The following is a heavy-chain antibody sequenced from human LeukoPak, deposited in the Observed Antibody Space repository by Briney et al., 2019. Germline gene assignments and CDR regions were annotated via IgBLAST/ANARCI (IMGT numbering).Heavy chain of an antibody. CDR2: IYTSGST. D-gene: IGHD3-22*01. Sequence: PSETLSLTCTVSGGSISSYYWSWIRQPAGKGLEWIGRIYTSGSTNYNPSLKSRVTMSVDTSKNQFSLKLSSVTAADTAVYYCARARYYYDSSGFQNWFDPWGQGTLVIVSS. CDR3: ARARYYYDSSGFQNWFDP. V-gene: IGHV4-4*07. J-gene: IGHJ5*02. CDR1: GGSISSYY.